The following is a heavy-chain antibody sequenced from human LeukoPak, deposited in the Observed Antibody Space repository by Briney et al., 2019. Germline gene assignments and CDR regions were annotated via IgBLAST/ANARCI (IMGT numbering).Heavy chain of an antibody. J-gene: IGHJ4*02. Sequence: NPGGSLRLSCAASGFTFSTYWMSWVRQAPGKGLEWVSSISSSSSYIYYADSVKGRFTISRDNAKNSLYLQMNSLRAEDTAVYYCARDGGYYDILTGSIDYWGQGTLVTVSS. D-gene: IGHD3-9*01. CDR1: GFTFSTYW. CDR3: ARDGGYYDILTGSIDY. CDR2: ISSSSSYI. V-gene: IGHV3-21*01.